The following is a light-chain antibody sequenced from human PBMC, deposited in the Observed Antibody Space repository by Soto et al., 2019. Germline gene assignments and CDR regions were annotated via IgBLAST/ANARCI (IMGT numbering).Light chain of an antibody. Sequence: DIQLTQSPSSLSASLGDRVTISCRASQNIGTYLNWFLQKPGEAPKLLIYVATSLQNGVPSRFSGTGSETDFTLTISSLQPEDVGVYFCHQRDSTPQTFGQGTRV. CDR2: VAT. CDR3: HQRDSTPQT. J-gene: IGKJ1*01. V-gene: IGKV1-39*01. CDR1: QNIGTY.